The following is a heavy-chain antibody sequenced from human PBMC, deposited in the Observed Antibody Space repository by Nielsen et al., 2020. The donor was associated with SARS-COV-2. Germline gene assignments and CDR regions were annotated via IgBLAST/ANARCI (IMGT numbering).Heavy chain of an antibody. V-gene: IGHV3-11*03. J-gene: IGHJ3*02. CDR1: GFTFSSYW. CDR3: AGFAYYYDSSTHAFDI. D-gene: IGHD3-22*01. Sequence: GGSLRLSCAASGFTFSSYWMHWVRQAPGKGLEWVSCISSSNNYTNYADSVKGRFTISRDNAKNSLYLQMNSLRAEDTAVYFCAGFAYYYDSSTHAFDIWGQGTMVIVSS. CDR2: ISSSNNYT.